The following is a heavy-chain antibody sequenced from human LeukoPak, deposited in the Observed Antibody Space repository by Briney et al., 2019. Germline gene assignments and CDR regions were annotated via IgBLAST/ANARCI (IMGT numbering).Heavy chain of an antibody. CDR1: GGSLSSGSYY. Sequence: SQTLSLTCTVSGGSLSSGSYYWSWIRQPAGKGLEWIGRIYTSGSTNYNPSLKSRVTISVDKSKNQFSLKLSSVTAADTAVYYCAKKPTIQDYGYGMDVWGQGTTVTVSS. D-gene: IGHD4-17*01. CDR2: IYTSGST. V-gene: IGHV4-61*02. J-gene: IGHJ6*02. CDR3: AKKPTIQDYGYGMDV.